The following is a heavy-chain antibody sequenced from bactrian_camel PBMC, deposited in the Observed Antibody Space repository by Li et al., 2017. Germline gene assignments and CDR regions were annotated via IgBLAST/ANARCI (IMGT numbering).Heavy chain of an antibody. CDR3: AKASTYGGPTRADDFNY. CDR2: ISGDGSYT. D-gene: IGHD6*01. Sequence: HVQLVESGGGLVQPGGSLRLSCEASGFTFSSYWMYWVRQAPGKGLEWVSSISGDGSYTYYADSVQGRFTISRDNAKNTLYLQMNSLKTDDTAVYYCAKASTYGGPTRADDFNYWGQGTQVTVS. J-gene: IGHJ4*01. V-gene: IGHV3S6*01. CDR1: GFTFSSYW.